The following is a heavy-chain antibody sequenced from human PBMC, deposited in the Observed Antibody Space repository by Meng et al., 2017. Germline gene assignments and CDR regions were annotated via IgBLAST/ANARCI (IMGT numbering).Heavy chain of an antibody. Sequence: GESLKISCAASGFTFSSYSMNWVRQAPGKGLEWVSAISGSGGSTYYADSVKGRFTISRDNSKNTLFLQMNSLRADDTAVYYCAKDTVTMGDYYYYGMDVWGQGTTVTVSS. D-gene: IGHD4-17*01. J-gene: IGHJ6*02. CDR3: AKDTVTMGDYYYYGMDV. CDR1: GFTFSSYS. V-gene: IGHV3-23*01. CDR2: ISGSGGST.